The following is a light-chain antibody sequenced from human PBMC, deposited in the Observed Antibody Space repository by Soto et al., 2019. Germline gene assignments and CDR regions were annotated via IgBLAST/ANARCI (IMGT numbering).Light chain of an antibody. CDR3: QQCGRYRT. V-gene: IGKV3-20*01. CDR1: QSVSSSY. Sequence: IVLTQSPGTLSLSPGERATLSCRASQSVSSSYLAWYQQKPGQAPRLLIYGASSRATGIPDRFSGSGSGTDFTLSISRLEPEDVAVYYCQQCGRYRTFGQGTKVEIK. J-gene: IGKJ1*01. CDR2: GAS.